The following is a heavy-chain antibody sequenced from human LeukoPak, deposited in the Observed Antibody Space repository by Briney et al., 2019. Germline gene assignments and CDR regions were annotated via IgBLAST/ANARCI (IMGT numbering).Heavy chain of an antibody. CDR3: ARDRGIAVAGSQGFDP. J-gene: IGHJ5*02. Sequence: SETLPLTCTVSGGSISSHYWSWIRQPPGKGLEWIGYIYYSGSTNYNPSLKSRVTISVDTSKNQFSLKLSSVTAADTAVYHCARDRGIAVAGSQGFDPWGQGTLVTVSS. CDR1: GGSISSHY. D-gene: IGHD6-19*01. CDR2: IYYSGST. V-gene: IGHV4-59*11.